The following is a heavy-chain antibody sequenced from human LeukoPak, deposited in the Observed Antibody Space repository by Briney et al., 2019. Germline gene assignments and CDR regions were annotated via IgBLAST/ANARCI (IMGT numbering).Heavy chain of an antibody. V-gene: IGHV4-39*07. Sequence: SETLSLTCTVSGGSISSSSYYWGWIRQPPGKGLEWIGSIYYSGSTYYNPSLKSRVTISVDTSKNQFSLKLSSVTAADTAVYYCARVLGGYSYGYYFDYWGQGTLVTVSS. CDR2: IYYSGST. CDR1: GGSISSSSYY. CDR3: ARVLGGYSYGYYFDY. J-gene: IGHJ4*02. D-gene: IGHD5-18*01.